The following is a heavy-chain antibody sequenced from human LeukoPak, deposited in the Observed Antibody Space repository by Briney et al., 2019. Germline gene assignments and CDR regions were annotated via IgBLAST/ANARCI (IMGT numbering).Heavy chain of an antibody. CDR2: IGNNGGGI. CDR3: AKERGRGYDSPLNVVHMATPPPTDY. V-gene: IGHV3-23*01. Sequence: GGSLRLSCAASGFTFTSYTMYWVRQAPGKGLEWVSIIGNNGGGIHYADSVRGRFTISRDNSKNTLYLQMNSLRAEDTAVYYCAKERGRGYDSPLNVVHMATPPPTDYWGQGTLVTVSS. J-gene: IGHJ4*02. D-gene: IGHD5-12*01. CDR1: GFTFTSYT.